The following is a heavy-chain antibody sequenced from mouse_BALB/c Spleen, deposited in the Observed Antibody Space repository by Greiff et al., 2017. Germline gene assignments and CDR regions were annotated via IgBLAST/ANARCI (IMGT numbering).Heavy chain of an antibody. J-gene: IGHJ2*01. CDR1: GFTFSSYA. CDR2: ISSGGST. V-gene: IGHV5-6-5*01. CDR3: ASGRFDY. Sequence: EVKLVESGGGLVKPGGSLKLSCAASGFTFSSYAMSWVRQTPEKRLEWVASISSGGSTYYPDSVKGRFTIYRDNARNILYLQMSSLRSEDTAMYYCASGRFDYWGQGTTLTVSS.